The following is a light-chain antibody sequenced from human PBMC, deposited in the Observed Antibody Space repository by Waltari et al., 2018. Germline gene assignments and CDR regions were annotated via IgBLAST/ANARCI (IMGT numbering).Light chain of an antibody. J-gene: IGKJ5*01. V-gene: IGKV1-5*03. Sequence: DIQMTHSPSTLSASVGARVTITCRASQSISSWLAWYQQKPGKAPNLMIYKASSLKSGVPSRFSGSGSGTEFTLTISSLQPDDFATYYCQQYKSYSITFGQGTRLEIK. CDR1: QSISSW. CDR3: QQYKSYSIT. CDR2: KAS.